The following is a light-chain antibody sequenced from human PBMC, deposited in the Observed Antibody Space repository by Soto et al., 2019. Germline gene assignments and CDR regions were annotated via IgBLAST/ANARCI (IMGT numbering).Light chain of an antibody. V-gene: IGKV3-20*01. J-gene: IGKJ1*01. CDR1: QSVSSY. CDR2: GAS. Sequence: EIVLTQSPGTLSLSPGERATLSCRASQSVSSYLAWYQQKPGQAPRLLIYGASSRATGIPDRFSGSGSGPDFTLTINRMEPEDFAVYYCQQYGSSSRTFGQGTRVEIK. CDR3: QQYGSSSRT.